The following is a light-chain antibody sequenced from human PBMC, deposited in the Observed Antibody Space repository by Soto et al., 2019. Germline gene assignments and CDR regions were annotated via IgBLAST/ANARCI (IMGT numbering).Light chain of an antibody. V-gene: IGKV4-1*01. CDR1: QTVLYSSNNKNY. CDR3: QQYYSTPHT. CDR2: WAS. Sequence: DIVMTQSPDSLAVSLGERATINCESSQTVLYSSNNKNYLAWYLQKPGQPPKLLIYWASTRESGVPDRFSGSGSGTDVTLTISSLQAEDVAVYYCQQYYSTPHTFGQGTKLEIK. J-gene: IGKJ2*01.